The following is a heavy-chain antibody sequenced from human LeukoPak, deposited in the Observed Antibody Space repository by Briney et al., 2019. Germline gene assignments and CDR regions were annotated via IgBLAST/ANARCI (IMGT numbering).Heavy chain of an antibody. J-gene: IGHJ3*02. CDR3: AAEAGGTTGAFDI. D-gene: IGHD1-14*01. Sequence: SVKVSCKASGFTFTSSAMQWVRQARGQRLEWIGWIVVGSGNTNYAQKFQERVTMTRDMSTSTAYMELSSLRSEDTAVYYCAAEAGGTTGAFDIWGQGTMVTVSS. CDR2: IVVGSGNT. V-gene: IGHV1-58*02. CDR1: GFTFTSSA.